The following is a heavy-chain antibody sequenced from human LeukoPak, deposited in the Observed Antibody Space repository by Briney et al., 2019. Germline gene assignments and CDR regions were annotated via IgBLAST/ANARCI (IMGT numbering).Heavy chain of an antibody. CDR3: ARESMIARERKFVY. J-gene: IGHJ4*02. CDR2: INPSGGST. D-gene: IGHD3-22*01. CDR1: GYPLTTCY. Sequence: VASVKVSCKASGYPLTTCYMHWVRQAPGQGLEWVGIINPSGGSTNYAQRFQGRVTMTRDTSTSKVYMELSSLRSEDTAVYYCARESMIARERKFVYWGQGTLVTVSS. V-gene: IGHV1-46*01.